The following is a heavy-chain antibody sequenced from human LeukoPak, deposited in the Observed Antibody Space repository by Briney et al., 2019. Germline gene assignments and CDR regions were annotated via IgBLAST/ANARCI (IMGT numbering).Heavy chain of an antibody. CDR1: GYTFTKYH. CDR3: ARALHSPDADNYFEP. V-gene: IGHV1-46*01. Sequence: ASVKVSCKASGYTFTKYHMHWVRQAPGQGPEWMAAINPSGGGPTYAQKFQGRLTMTRDTSTSTVYMELSSLRSDDTAVYYCARALHSPDADNYFEPWGQGTLVTVSS. D-gene: IGHD1-14*01. CDR2: INPSGGGP. J-gene: IGHJ5*02.